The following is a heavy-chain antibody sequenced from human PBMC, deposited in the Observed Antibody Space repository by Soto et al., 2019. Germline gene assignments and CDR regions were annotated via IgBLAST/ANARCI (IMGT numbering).Heavy chain of an antibody. V-gene: IGHV3-15*07. CDR2: IKSKTDGGTT. J-gene: IGHJ4*01. CDR3: TPDSYSTMIVVRFAY. CDR1: GFTFSNAW. Sequence: EVQLVESGGGLVKPGGSLRLSCAASGFTFSNAWINWVRQAPGKGLEWVGRIKSKTDGGTTDYAAPVKGRFAISRDDSKNILYLQLNSLKSEDTAVYYCTPDSYSTMIVVRFAYWGHGTLVTVSS. D-gene: IGHD3-22*01.